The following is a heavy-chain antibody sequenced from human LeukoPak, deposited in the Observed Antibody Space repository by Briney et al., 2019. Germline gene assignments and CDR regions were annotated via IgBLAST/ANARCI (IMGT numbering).Heavy chain of an antibody. CDR1: GFAFSSYE. CDR3: VRDFGRWFIDY. Sequence: GGSLRLSCAASGFAFSSYEMNWVRQAPGKGLEWVSYIRSTSNTIYYADSVKGRFTISRDNAKNSLYLQMNSLRAEDTAVYYCVRDFGRWFIDYWGQGTLVTVSS. J-gene: IGHJ4*02. V-gene: IGHV3-48*03. D-gene: IGHD4-23*01. CDR2: IRSTSNTI.